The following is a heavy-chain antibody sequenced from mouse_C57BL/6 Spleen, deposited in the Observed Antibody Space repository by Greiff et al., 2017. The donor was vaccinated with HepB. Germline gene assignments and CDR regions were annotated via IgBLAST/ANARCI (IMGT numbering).Heavy chain of an antibody. CDR1: GYSITSGYY. J-gene: IGHJ2*01. CDR2: ISYDGSN. V-gene: IGHV3-6*01. Sequence: EVQLQESGPGLVKPSQSLSLTCSVTGYSITSGYYWNWIRQFPGNKLEWMGYISYDGSNNYNPSLKNRISITRDTSKNQFFLKLNSVTTEDTATYYCAGGYDGGYYFDYWGQGTTLTVSS. CDR3: AGGYDGGYYFDY. D-gene: IGHD2-12*01.